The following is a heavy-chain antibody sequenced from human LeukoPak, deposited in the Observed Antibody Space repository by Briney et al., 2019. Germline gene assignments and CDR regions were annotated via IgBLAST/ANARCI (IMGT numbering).Heavy chain of an antibody. CDR2: IYTSGST. J-gene: IGHJ4*02. CDR3: ARDPSNSSGRYEHFDY. Sequence: SETLSLTCTVSGGSISSYYWSWIRQPAGKGLEWIGRIYTSGSTNYNPSLKSRVTISVDKSKNQFSLKLSSVTAADTAVYYCARDPSNSSGRYEHFDYWGQGTLVTVSS. CDR1: GGSISSYY. V-gene: IGHV4-4*07. D-gene: IGHD6-19*01.